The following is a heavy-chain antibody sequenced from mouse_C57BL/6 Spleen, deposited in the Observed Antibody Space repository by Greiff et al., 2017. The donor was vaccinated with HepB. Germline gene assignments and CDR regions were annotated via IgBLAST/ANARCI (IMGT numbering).Heavy chain of an antibody. CDR3: ARQGYGYYYAMDY. D-gene: IGHD2-2*01. Sequence: VQLQQSGPGLVAPSQSLSITCTVSGFSLTSYGVHWVRQPPGKGLEWLVVIWSDGSTTYNSALKSRLSISKDNSKSQVFLKMNSLQTDDTAMYYCARQGYGYYYAMDYWGQGTSVTVSS. CDR1: GFSLTSYG. V-gene: IGHV2-6-1*01. CDR2: IWSDGST. J-gene: IGHJ4*01.